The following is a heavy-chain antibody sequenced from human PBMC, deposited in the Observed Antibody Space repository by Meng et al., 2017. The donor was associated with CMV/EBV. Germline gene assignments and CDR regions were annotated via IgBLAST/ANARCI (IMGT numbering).Heavy chain of an antibody. V-gene: IGHV3-21*06. CDR2: ISPSGNYI. CDR1: GFTFRTSG. Sequence: GGSLRLSCAASGFTFRTSGMNWVRQAPGKGLEWVSSISPSGNYIYYAASLKGRFTISRDNANNSLFLQMNSLRAEDTAVYYCARDRRPNWFDPWGQGTLVTVSS. J-gene: IGHJ5*02. CDR3: ARDRRPNWFDP.